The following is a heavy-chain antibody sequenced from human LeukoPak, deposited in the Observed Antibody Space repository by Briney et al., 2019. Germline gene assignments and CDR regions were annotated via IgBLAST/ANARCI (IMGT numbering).Heavy chain of an antibody. D-gene: IGHD3-22*01. CDR2: INHSGST. V-gene: IGHV4-34*01. CDR1: GGSFSGYY. J-gene: IGHJ4*02. Sequence: SETLSLTCAVYGGSFSGYYWSWIRQPPGKGLEWIGEINHSGSTNYNPSLKSRVTISVDTSKNQFSLKLSSVTAADTAVYYCARGGGITMIVVVTAPFXYWGQGTLVTVSS. CDR3: ARGGGITMIVVVTAPFXY.